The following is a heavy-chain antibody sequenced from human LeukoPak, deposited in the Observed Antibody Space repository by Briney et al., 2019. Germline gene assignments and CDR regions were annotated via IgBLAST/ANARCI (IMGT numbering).Heavy chain of an antibody. CDR2: ISAYNGNT. CDR3: ARAYDYYDSSGYYF. Sequence: ASVKVSCKASGYTFTSYGISWVRQAPGQGLEWMGWISAYNGNTNYAQKLQGRVTMTTDTSTSTAYMELRSLRSDDTAVYYCARAYDYYDSSGYYFWGQGTPVTVSS. J-gene: IGHJ4*02. D-gene: IGHD3-22*01. V-gene: IGHV1-18*01. CDR1: GYTFTSYG.